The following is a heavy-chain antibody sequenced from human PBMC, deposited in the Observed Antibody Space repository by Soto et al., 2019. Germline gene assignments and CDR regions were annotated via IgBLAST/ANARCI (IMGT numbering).Heavy chain of an antibody. CDR2: IWYDGSNK. CDR1: GFTFSTHG. D-gene: IGHD3-10*01. CDR3: AREAKEYYSDY. Sequence: QVPLVESGGGVVQPGRSLRLSCAASGFTFSTHGMHWVRQAPGKGLEWVAAIWYDGSNKYYAESVKGRFTISRDNSKNTLYRQMNSLRAEDTAVYYCAREAKEYYSDYWGQGTLVTVSS. J-gene: IGHJ4*02. V-gene: IGHV3-33*01.